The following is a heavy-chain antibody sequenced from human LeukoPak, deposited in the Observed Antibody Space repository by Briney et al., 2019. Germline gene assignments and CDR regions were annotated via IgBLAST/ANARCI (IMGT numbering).Heavy chain of an antibody. J-gene: IGHJ6*02. CDR3: ARDLARDEVTGIHYYGMDV. CDR2: INPSGGST. Sequence: ASVKVSCKASGYTFTSYYMHWVRQAPGQGLEWMGIINPSGGSTSYAQKFQGRVTMTRDTSTSTVYMELSSLRSEDTAVYYCARDLARDEVTGIHYYGMDVWGQGTTVTVSS. V-gene: IGHV1-46*01. D-gene: IGHD2-21*02. CDR1: GYTFTSYY.